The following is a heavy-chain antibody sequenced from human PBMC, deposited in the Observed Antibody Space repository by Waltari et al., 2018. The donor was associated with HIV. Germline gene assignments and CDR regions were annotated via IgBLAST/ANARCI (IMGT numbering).Heavy chain of an antibody. D-gene: IGHD6-6*01. Sequence: QVQLVESGGGVVQPGRSLRLSCAASGFTFSSYGMHWVRQAPGKGLEWVAVISYDGSNKYYADSVKGRFTISRDNSKNTLYLQMNSLRAEDTAVYYCAKEKIGIAAPIDYWGQGTLVTVSS. CDR1: GFTFSSYG. V-gene: IGHV3-30*18. CDR2: ISYDGSNK. J-gene: IGHJ4*02. CDR3: AKEKIGIAAPIDY.